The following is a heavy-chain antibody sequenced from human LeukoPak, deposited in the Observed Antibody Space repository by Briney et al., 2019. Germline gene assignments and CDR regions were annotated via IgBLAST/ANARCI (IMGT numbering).Heavy chain of an antibody. V-gene: IGHV4-61*01. CDR3: ARGLLFDSGWYYFDY. CDR1: GGSVNHGSYY. D-gene: IGHD6-19*01. CDR2: VHYSGST. J-gene: IGHJ4*02. Sequence: SETLSLTCSVSGGSVNHGSYYWNWFRQPPGKGLEWIGNVHYSGSTNYNSSLKSRVTISLDTSKSQFSLKLTSVTAADTAMYYCARGLLFDSGWYYFDYWGQGTLVTVSS.